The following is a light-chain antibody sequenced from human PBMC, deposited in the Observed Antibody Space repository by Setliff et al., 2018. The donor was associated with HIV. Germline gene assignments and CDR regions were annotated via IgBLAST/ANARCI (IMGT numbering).Light chain of an antibody. CDR2: EVD. V-gene: IGLV2-14*01. CDR3: SSYTVTNTKG. CDR1: SSDIGDYNN. J-gene: IGLJ1*01. Sequence: QSVLTQPASVSGSPGQSITIPCSGTSSDIGDYNNVSWYQRHPGKVPKLIIYEVDRRPSGISDRSSGSKSGNTASLTIAGLQAEDEAEYFCSSYTVTNTKGFGTGTKVTVL.